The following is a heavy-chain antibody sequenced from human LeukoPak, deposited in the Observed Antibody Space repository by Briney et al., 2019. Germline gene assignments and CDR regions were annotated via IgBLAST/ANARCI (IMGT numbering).Heavy chain of an antibody. V-gene: IGHV3-21*05. CDR3: ARDTYQPGLIDC. Sequence: PGGSLSLSCAASEFTFSLYAMNWVRQAPGKGLEWVSYINDVSSDIHYADSVKGRFTISRDNAKNTLYLQMNSLRAEDTAVYYCARDTYQPGLIDCWGQGTLVTVSS. J-gene: IGHJ4*02. CDR1: EFTFSLYA. CDR2: INDVSSDI. D-gene: IGHD2-2*01.